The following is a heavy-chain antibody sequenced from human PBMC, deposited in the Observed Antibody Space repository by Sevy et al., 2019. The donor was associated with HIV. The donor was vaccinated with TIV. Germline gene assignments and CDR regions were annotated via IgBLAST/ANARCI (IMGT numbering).Heavy chain of an antibody. J-gene: IGHJ6*02. CDR1: GFTFRNAW. D-gene: IGHD5-18*01. CDR3: STDIVVQSGYSYDFSRINPDFSHNSGADV. Sequence: PGGPLRLSCVASGFTFRNAWMTWVRQVPGKGLEWVGRIVNDPDGGTTDYAAPVKGRFIISRDDSKNTLYLQMNSLKTDDTAVYYCSTDIVVQSGYSYDFSRINPDFSHNSGADVWGQGTTVTVSS. V-gene: IGHV3-15*04. CDR2: IVNDPDGGTT.